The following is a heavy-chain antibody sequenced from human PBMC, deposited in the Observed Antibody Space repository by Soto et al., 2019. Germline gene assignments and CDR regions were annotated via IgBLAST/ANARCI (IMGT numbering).Heavy chain of an antibody. CDR3: AKDKEWLVRLFDY. Sequence: GGSLRLSCAASGFTFSSYSMNWVRQAPGKGLEWVAVISYDGSNKYYADSVKGRFTISRDNSKNTLYLQMNSLRAEDTAVYYCAKDKEWLVRLFDYWGQGTLVTVSS. CDR2: ISYDGSNK. D-gene: IGHD6-19*01. J-gene: IGHJ4*02. CDR1: GFTFSSYS. V-gene: IGHV3-30*18.